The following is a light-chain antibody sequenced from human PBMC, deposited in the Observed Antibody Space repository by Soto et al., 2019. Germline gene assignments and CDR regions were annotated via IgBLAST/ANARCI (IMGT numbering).Light chain of an antibody. CDR2: EVT. V-gene: IGLV2-14*01. CDR1: SSDVGGYNA. CDR3: ASYTSSSTSVI. J-gene: IGLJ2*01. Sequence: QSALAQPASVSGSPGQTITISCTGTSSDVGGYNAVSWYQHHPGKAPKLIIYEVTHRPAGISDRFSASKSGNTASLTISGLQAEDEADYYCASYTSSSTSVIFGRGTKLTVL.